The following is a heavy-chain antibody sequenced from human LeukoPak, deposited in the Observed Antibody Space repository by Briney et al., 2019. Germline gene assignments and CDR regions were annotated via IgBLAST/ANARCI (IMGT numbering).Heavy chain of an antibody. CDR2: ISGDGGST. J-gene: IGHJ4*02. CDR3: AKGRAGGLDY. CDR1: GFTFDDYA. D-gene: IGHD3-16*01. V-gene: IGHV3-43*02. Sequence: GGSLRLSCAASGFTFDDYAMHWVRQAPGKGLEWVSLISGDGGSTYCADSVKGRFTISRDNGKNSLYLQMNSLRTEDTALYYCAKGRAGGLDYWGQGTLVTVSS.